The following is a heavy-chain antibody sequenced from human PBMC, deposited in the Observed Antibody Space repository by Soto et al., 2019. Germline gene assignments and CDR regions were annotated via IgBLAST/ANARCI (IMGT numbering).Heavy chain of an antibody. Sequence: GGSLRLSCAASGLTFSRYAMSWVRQAPGKGLEWVSAISGSGGSTYYADSVKGRFTISRDNSKNTLYLQMNSLRAEDTAVYYCAKDHRYSYGPNDYWGQGTLVTVSS. CDR2: ISGSGGST. D-gene: IGHD5-18*01. J-gene: IGHJ4*02. V-gene: IGHV3-23*01. CDR3: AKDHRYSYGPNDY. CDR1: GLTFSRYA.